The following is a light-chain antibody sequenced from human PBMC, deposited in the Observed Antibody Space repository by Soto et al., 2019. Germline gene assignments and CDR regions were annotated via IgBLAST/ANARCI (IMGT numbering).Light chain of an antibody. CDR1: QTISTW. J-gene: IGKJ1*01. V-gene: IGKV1-5*03. CDR2: KAS. Sequence: IQMTQSPSTLSASVGDRVTFTCRASQTISTWLAWYQQKPGQAPKLLIYKASTFDVGAPSRFSGSGSGTDFTLTINTLQSADFATYYCQQYNSYPWTFGQGTKV. CDR3: QQYNSYPWT.